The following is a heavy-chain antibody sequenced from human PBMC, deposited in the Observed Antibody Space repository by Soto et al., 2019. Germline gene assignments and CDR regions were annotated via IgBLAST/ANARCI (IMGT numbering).Heavy chain of an antibody. CDR1: GGSVSSGSYY. CDR2: IFYSGST. Sequence: QVQLQESGPGLVKPSETLSLSCTVSGGSVSSGSYYWSWIRQPPGKGLEWIGYIFYSGSTHYNPSLQSRVSISVDTSKYQFSLKLSSVTAADTALYYCARGGGYCSGGTCYSPGWFDPWGQGTLVTVSS. CDR3: ARGGGYCSGGTCYSPGWFDP. D-gene: IGHD2-15*01. V-gene: IGHV4-61*01. J-gene: IGHJ5*02.